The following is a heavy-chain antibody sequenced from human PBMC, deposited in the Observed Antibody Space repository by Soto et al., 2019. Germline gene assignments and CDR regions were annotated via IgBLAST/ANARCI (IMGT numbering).Heavy chain of an antibody. CDR1: GFTFSSYA. V-gene: IGHV3-23*01. D-gene: IGHD6-19*01. CDR2: ISGSGAAT. CDR3: AKVSGPYPSGRYDH. Sequence: EVQLLESGGGLVQPGGALRLSCAASGFTFSSYAMTWVRQAPGKGLEWVSSISGSGAATYYTDSVRGRFTISRGISTSTLYLQMNSLSTEDTALYYCAKVSGPYPSGRYDHWGQGTLVTVSS. J-gene: IGHJ5*02.